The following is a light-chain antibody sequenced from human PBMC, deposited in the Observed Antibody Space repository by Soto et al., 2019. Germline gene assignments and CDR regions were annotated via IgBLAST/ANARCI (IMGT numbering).Light chain of an antibody. CDR3: QQYNTYWT. CDR2: DVS. Sequence: DIQMTQFPSTLSASVGDRVTITCRASQHIGSWLAWYQQKPGKAPKVLIYDVSNLETGVPSRFSGSGSGTEFTLSISSLQPADFATYYWQQYNTYWTFGQGTKVEIK. J-gene: IGKJ1*01. V-gene: IGKV1-5*01. CDR1: QHIGSW.